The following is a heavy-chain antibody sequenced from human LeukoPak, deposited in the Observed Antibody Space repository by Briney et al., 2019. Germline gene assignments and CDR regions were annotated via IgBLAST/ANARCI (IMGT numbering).Heavy chain of an antibody. J-gene: IGHJ4*02. CDR2: ISAYNGNT. V-gene: IGHV1-18*01. CDR1: GYTFTSCG. D-gene: IGHD6-13*01. Sequence: ASVKVSCKASGYTFTSCGISWVRQAPGQGLEWMGWISAYNGNTNYAQKLQGRVTMTTDTSTSTAYMELRSLRSDDTAVYYCARNRYSSSWYLIDYWGQGTLVTVSS. CDR3: ARNRYSSSWYLIDY.